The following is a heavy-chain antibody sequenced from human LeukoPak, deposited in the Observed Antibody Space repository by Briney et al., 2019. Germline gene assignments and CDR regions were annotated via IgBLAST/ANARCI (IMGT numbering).Heavy chain of an antibody. CDR2: IWYDGSNK. Sequence: GGSLRLSCAASGFTFSSYGMHWVRQAPGKGLEWVAVIWYDGSNKYYADSVKGRFTISRDNSKNTLYLQMNSLRAEDTAVYYCAREGPNLQLLYVNSDAFDIWGQGTMVTVSS. J-gene: IGHJ3*02. V-gene: IGHV3-33*01. D-gene: IGHD2-2*02. CDR3: AREGPNLQLLYVNSDAFDI. CDR1: GFTFSSYG.